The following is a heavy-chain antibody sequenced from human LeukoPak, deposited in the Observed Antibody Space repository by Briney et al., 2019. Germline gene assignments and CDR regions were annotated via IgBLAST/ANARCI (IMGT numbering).Heavy chain of an antibody. V-gene: IGHV4-59*01. Sequence: SETLSLTCTVSGAPISSYYWSWIRQPPGKGLEWIGYIYYSGSTNYNPSLKSRVTISVDTSKNQFSLKLSSVTAADTAVYYCAREAYDSSGYYYYYFDYWGQGTLVTVSS. J-gene: IGHJ4*02. CDR1: GAPISSYY. D-gene: IGHD3-22*01. CDR3: AREAYDSSGYYYYYFDY. CDR2: IYYSGST.